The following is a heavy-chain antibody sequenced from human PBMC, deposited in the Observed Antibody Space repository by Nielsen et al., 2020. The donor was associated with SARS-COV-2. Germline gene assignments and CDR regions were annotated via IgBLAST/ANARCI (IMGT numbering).Heavy chain of an antibody. J-gene: IGHJ4*02. CDR1: GFTFSSYG. CDR2: ISYDGSNK. Sequence: LSLTCAASGFTFSSYGMHWVRQAPGKGLEWVAVISYDGSNKYYADSVKGRFTISRDNSKNTLYLQMNSLRAEDTAVYYCAKGGPIYDFWSGYLIYWGQGTLATVSS. CDR3: AKGGPIYDFWSGYLIY. V-gene: IGHV3-30*18. D-gene: IGHD3-3*01.